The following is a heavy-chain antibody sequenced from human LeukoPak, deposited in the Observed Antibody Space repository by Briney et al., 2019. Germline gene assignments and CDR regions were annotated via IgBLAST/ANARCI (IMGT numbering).Heavy chain of an antibody. CDR2: ISGSASST. V-gene: IGHV3-23*01. CDR1: GFTFSNYA. Sequence: PGGSLRLSCAASGFTFSNYAMSWVRQAPGKGLEWVSAISGSASSTYHADSVKGRFTISRDNSKNTLYLQMNSLRAEDTAVYYCAKDESALVPISDYWGQGTLVTVSS. J-gene: IGHJ4*02. CDR3: AKDESALVPISDY.